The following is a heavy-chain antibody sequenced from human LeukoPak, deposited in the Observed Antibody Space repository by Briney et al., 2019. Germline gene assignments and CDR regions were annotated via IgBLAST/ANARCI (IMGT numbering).Heavy chain of an antibody. J-gene: IGHJ4*02. Sequence: GESLKISCKGSGYSFTSYWIGWARQMPGKGLEWMGIIYPGDSDTRYSPSFQGQVTISADKSISTAYLQWSSLKASDTAMYYCARPEDRDDYNFGYWGQGTLVTVSS. CDR1: GYSFTSYW. V-gene: IGHV5-51*01. D-gene: IGHD5-24*01. CDR2: IYPGDSDT. CDR3: ARPEDRDDYNFGY.